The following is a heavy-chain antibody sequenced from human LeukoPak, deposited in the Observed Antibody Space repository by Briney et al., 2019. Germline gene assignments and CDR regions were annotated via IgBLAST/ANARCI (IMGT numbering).Heavy chain of an antibody. V-gene: IGHV1-46*01. D-gene: IGHD5-24*01. Sequence: ASVTVSCTASGYTFTSYYMHWVRQAPGQGLEWMGVINPSGGSTSYAQKFQGRVTMTRDMSTSTVYMELSSLRSEDTAVYYCARVGGAYNSFDYWGQGTLVTVSS. CDR1: GYTFTSYY. J-gene: IGHJ4*02. CDR3: ARVGGAYNSFDY. CDR2: INPSGGST.